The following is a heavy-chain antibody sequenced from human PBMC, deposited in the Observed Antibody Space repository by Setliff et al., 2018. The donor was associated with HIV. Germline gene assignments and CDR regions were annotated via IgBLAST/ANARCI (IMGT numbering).Heavy chain of an antibody. Sequence: LRLSCTTSGFTFGYYAMSWVRQAPGKGLEWVSAISGSGGSTYYANSVKGRFTISRDNSKNTLYLQMNSLRAEDTAVYYCAKTRRYCSSTSCSNLFDYWGQGTLVTVSS. CDR1: GFTFGYYA. CDR2: ISGSGGST. V-gene: IGHV3-23*01. D-gene: IGHD2-2*01. J-gene: IGHJ4*02. CDR3: AKTRRYCSSTSCSNLFDY.